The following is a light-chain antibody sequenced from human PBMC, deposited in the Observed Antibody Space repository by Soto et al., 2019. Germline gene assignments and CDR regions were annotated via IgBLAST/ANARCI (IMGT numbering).Light chain of an antibody. J-gene: IGKJ1*01. CDR3: QQYNSYWGT. CDR2: GAS. CDR1: QSVRSTF. Sequence: VLPQSPDTLSLSPGDRATLSCRASQSVRSTFLAWYQQKPGQAPRLLIYGASNRAAGIPERFSGSASGTEFTLTISRLEPDDFATYYCQQYNSYWGTFGQGTKVEIK. V-gene: IGKV3-20*01.